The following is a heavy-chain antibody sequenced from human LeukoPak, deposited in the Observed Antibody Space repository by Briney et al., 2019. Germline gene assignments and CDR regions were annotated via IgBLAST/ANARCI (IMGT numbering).Heavy chain of an antibody. CDR2: ISYGGSNK. D-gene: IGHD4-23*01. J-gene: IGHJ6*02. V-gene: IGHV3-30*04. CDR3: ASAVVTRNYYYYYGMDV. CDR1: GFTFSSYA. Sequence: PGGSLRLSCAASGFTFSSYAMHWVCQAPGKGLEWVAVISYGGSNKYYADSVKGRFTISRDNSKNTLYLQMNSLRAEDTAVYYCASAVVTRNYYYYYGMDVWGQGTTVTVSS.